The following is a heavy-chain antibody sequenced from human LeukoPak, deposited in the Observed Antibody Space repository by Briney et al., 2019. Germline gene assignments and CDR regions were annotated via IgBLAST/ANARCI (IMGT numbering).Heavy chain of an antibody. J-gene: IGHJ2*01. CDR2: IIPIFGTA. D-gene: IGHD2-2*01. CDR3: ARSVVVPAAPYWYFDL. Sequence: GASVKVFCKASGYMFTAYGISWVRQAPGQGLEWMGEIIPIFGTANYAQKFQGRVTITTDESTSTAYMELSSLRSEDTAVYYCARSVVVPAAPYWYFDLWGRGTLVTVSS. V-gene: IGHV1-69*05. CDR1: GYMFTAYG.